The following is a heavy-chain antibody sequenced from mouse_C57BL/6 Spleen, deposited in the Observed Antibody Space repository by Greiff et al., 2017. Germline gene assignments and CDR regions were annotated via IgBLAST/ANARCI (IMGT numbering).Heavy chain of an antibody. CDR2: ISSGGDYI. J-gene: IGHJ1*03. V-gene: IGHV5-9-1*02. CDR3: TRDGSTYWYFDV. CDR1: GFTFSSYA. Sequence: EVMLVESGEGLVKPGGSLKLSCAASGFTFSSYAMSWVRQTPEKRLEWVAYISSGGDYIYYADTVKGRFTISRDNARNTLYLQMSSLKSEDTAMYYCTRDGSTYWYFDVWGTETTVTVSS. D-gene: IGHD1-1*01.